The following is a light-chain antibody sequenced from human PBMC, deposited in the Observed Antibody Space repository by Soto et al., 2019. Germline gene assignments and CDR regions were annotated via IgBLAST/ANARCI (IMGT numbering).Light chain of an antibody. CDR2: EVS. J-gene: IGLJ1*01. Sequence: QSALTQPASVSGSAGQSSTISCTGTSNDFGGYNFVSWYQQHPGKAPKLMIYEVSNRPSGVSNRFSGSKSGNTASLTISGLQAEDEADYYCSSYTNSGPYVFGTGTKLTVL. CDR3: SSYTNSGPYV. CDR1: SNDFGGYNF. V-gene: IGLV2-14*01.